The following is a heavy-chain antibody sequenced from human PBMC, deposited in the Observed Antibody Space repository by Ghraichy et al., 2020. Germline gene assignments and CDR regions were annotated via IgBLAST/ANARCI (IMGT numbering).Heavy chain of an antibody. J-gene: IGHJ4*02. CDR3: ARDRRSSGWYVDH. D-gene: IGHD6-19*01. V-gene: IGHV3-7*01. CDR1: GFSISSYW. Sequence: GGSLRLSCAASGFSISSYWMTWVRQAPGKGLEWVANIKPDGSEKYYVDSVKGRFIISRDNAKSSLYLQMNSLRAEDTAVYYCARDRRSSGWYVDHWGQGTLVTVSS. CDR2: IKPDGSEK.